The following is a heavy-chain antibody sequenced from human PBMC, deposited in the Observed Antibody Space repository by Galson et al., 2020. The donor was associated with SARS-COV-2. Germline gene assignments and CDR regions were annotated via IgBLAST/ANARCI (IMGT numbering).Heavy chain of an antibody. D-gene: IGHD3-10*01. V-gene: IGHV4-39*07. Sequence: SETLSLTCTVSGDSITSRSSYWGWIRQPPGAGLEWIVSMYYTGITYYNQSLKSRVTISGDTSKNQFSLKLSSVTAADTAVYYCARANSYYGSGSLQDYFDYWGQGTLVTVSS. CDR2: MYYTGIT. CDR1: GDSITSRSSY. J-gene: IGHJ4*02. CDR3: ARANSYYGSGSLQDYFDY.